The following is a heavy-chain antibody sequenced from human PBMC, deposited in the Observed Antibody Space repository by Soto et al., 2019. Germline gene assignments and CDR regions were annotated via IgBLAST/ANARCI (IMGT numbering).Heavy chain of an antibody. CDR3: ARVVIVPAARGHYNYFYMDV. CDR1: GGSISGYY. CDR2: IYSSGTP. D-gene: IGHD2-2*01. V-gene: IGHV4-59*08. Sequence: QVQLQESGPGLVKPSETLSLTCTVSGGSISGYYWSWIRQPPGKGLEWIGYIYSSGTPNYNPSLKGRAAISVDTSENQTSLRLSSVTVADTVVYYCARVVIVPAARGHYNYFYMDVWGKGTTVTVSS. J-gene: IGHJ6*03.